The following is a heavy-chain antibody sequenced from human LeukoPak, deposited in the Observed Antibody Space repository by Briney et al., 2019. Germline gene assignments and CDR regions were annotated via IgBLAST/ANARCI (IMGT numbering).Heavy chain of an antibody. CDR2: IYYSGST. CDR3: ARSIRGHSSGWYYFDY. D-gene: IGHD6-19*01. Sequence: PSETLSLTCTVSGGSISSYYWSWIRQPPGKGLEWIGYIYYSGSTNYNPSLKSRVTISVDTSKNQFSVKLSSVTAADTAVYYCARSIRGHSSGWYYFDYWGQGTLITVSS. CDR1: GGSISSYY. V-gene: IGHV4-59*12. J-gene: IGHJ4*02.